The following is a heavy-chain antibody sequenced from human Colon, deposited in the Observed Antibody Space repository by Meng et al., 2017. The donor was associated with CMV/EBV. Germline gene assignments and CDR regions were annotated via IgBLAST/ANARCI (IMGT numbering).Heavy chain of an antibody. D-gene: IGHD1-1*01. CDR2: INWNGGST. V-gene: IGHV3-20*04. CDR3: VRMTTGGFDY. J-gene: IGHJ4*02. Sequence: GESLKISCAASGFNLDDYAMSWVRQAPGKGLEWVSHINWNGGSTRYADSVKGRFTISRDNAKNSLYLQMSSLRAEDTAVYYCVRMTTGGFDYWGQGALVTVSS. CDR1: GFNLDDYA.